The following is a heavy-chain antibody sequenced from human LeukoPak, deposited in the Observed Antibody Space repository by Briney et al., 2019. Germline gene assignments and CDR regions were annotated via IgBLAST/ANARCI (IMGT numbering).Heavy chain of an antibody. Sequence: AGSLRLSCAASGFTFSSYAMSWVRQAPGKGLEWVSAISGSGGSTYYADSVKGRFTISRDNSKNTLYLQMNSLRAEDTAVYYCAKGQVLIRGYFDYWGQGTLVTVSS. CDR1: GFTFSSYA. J-gene: IGHJ4*02. D-gene: IGHD3-16*01. CDR2: ISGSGGST. CDR3: AKGQVLIRGYFDY. V-gene: IGHV3-23*01.